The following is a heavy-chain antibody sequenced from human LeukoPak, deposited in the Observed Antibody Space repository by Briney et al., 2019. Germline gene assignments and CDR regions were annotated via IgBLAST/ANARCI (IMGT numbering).Heavy chain of an antibody. CDR1: GYTFSSFS. CDR2: ISVRSNYI. Sequence: GGSLRLSRAASGYTFSSFSINWVRQAPGKGLEWVSSISVRSNYIYYADSVRGRFSISRDDARNSLYLQMDSLRGDDTAVYYCARLRRNSDSSGYYYYYDYWGQGTLVTVSS. V-gene: IGHV3-21*01. CDR3: ARLRRNSDSSGYYYYYDY. J-gene: IGHJ4*02. D-gene: IGHD3-22*01.